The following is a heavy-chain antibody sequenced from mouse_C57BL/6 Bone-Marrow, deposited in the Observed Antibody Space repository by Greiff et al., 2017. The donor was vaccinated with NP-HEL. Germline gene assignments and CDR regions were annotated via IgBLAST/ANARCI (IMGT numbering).Heavy chain of an antibody. V-gene: IGHV2-2*01. CDR1: GFSLTSYG. D-gene: IGHD2-4*01. CDR2: IWSGGST. CDR3: ARWDYDYAQAWFAY. Sequence: VKLMESGPGLVQPSQSLSITCTVSGFSLTSYGVHWVRQSPGKGLEWLGVIWSGGSTDYNAAFISRLSISKDNSKSQVFFKMNSLQADDTAIYDCARWDYDYAQAWFAYWGQGTLVTVSA. J-gene: IGHJ3*01.